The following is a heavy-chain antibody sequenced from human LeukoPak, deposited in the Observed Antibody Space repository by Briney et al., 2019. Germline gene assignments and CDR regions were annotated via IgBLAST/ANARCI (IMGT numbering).Heavy chain of an antibody. Sequence: PGGPLRLSCAVSGLTLSNVWVNWVRQAPGKGLEWVGLIKSKSDGGTTDFAAPVKGRFTISRDDSKNILYLQMNSLTSEDTAIYYCTQGSGYYFNYWGQGTLVTVSS. D-gene: IGHD5-12*01. J-gene: IGHJ4*02. CDR2: IKSKSDGGTT. CDR1: GLTLSNVW. CDR3: TQGSGYYFNY. V-gene: IGHV3-15*07.